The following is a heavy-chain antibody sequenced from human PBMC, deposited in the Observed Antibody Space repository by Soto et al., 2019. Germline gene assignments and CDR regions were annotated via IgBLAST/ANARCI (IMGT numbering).Heavy chain of an antibody. J-gene: IGHJ4*02. CDR1: GFMFSNYP. D-gene: IGHD5-12*01. Sequence: EVQLLASGGDLVRPGGSLRLSCAGSGFMFSNYPMSWVRQAPGKGPEWFAAIKAAGGDTYYADSVKGRFTISRDNFNDMLYLQMNSLTVEDTAMYYCKRDVVASSPPGADYWGQGTLVTVSS. CDR2: IKAAGGDT. V-gene: IGHV3-23*01. CDR3: KRDVVASSPPGADY.